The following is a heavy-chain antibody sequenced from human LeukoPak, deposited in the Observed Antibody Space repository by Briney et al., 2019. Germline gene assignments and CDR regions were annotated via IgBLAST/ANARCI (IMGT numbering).Heavy chain of an antibody. CDR2: IYTSGST. CDR3: ARARGGITMIVVASSAFDI. J-gene: IGHJ3*02. Sequence: SETLSLTCTVSGGSISSGSYYWSWIRQPAGKGLEWIGRIYTSGSTNYNPSLKSRVTISVDTSKNQFSLKLSSVTAADTAVYYCARARGGITMIVVASSAFDIWGQGTMVTVSS. D-gene: IGHD3-22*01. V-gene: IGHV4-61*02. CDR1: GGSISSGSYY.